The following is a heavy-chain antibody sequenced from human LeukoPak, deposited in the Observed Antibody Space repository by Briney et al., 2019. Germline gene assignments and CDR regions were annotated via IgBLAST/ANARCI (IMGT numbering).Heavy chain of an antibody. CDR3: ARDLTSVPTR. D-gene: IGHD4-17*01. Sequence: PGGSLRLSCAGSGFTFSSDSMNWVRQAPGKGLEWVSYISSSGNTKHYVDSVKGRFTISRDNAKNSVYLQMNSLRNEDTAVYYCARDLTSVPTRWGQGTLVTVSP. CDR1: GFTFSSDS. CDR2: ISSSGNTK. V-gene: IGHV3-48*02. J-gene: IGHJ4*02.